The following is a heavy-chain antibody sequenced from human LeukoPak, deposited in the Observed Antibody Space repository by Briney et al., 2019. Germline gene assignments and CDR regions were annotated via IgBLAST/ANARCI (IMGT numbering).Heavy chain of an antibody. Sequence: ASVKVSCKASGYTFTSYGIGWVRQAPGQGLEWMGWISAYNGNTNYAQKLQGRVTMTTDTSTSTAYMELSSLRSEDTAVYYCARDLNGVSGFGELGYYYYMDVWGKGTTVTVSS. D-gene: IGHD3-10*01. V-gene: IGHV1-18*01. CDR1: GYTFTSYG. CDR2: ISAYNGNT. J-gene: IGHJ6*03. CDR3: ARDLNGVSGFGELGYYYYMDV.